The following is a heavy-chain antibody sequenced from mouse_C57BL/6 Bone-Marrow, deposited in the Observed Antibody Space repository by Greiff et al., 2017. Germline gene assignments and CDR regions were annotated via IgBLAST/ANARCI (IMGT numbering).Heavy chain of an antibody. CDR2: IRSKSNNYAT. J-gene: IGHJ2*01. CDR3: VRHGGQPGDYLDY. Sequence: EVQLVESGGGLVQPKGSLKLSCAASGFSFNTYAMNWVRQAPGKGLEWAARIRSKSNNYATSYADSVKDRFTISRDDSESMLYLQMNNLKTEDTAVYYGVRHGGQPGDYLDYWGQGTTLTVAS. V-gene: IGHV10-1*01. CDR1: GFSFNTYA. D-gene: IGHD3-2*01.